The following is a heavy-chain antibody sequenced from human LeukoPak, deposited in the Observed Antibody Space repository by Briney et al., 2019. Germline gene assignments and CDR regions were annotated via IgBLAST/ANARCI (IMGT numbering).Heavy chain of an antibody. D-gene: IGHD1-1*01. Sequence: ASVKVSCKASGYTFTGYYMHWVRRAPGQGLEWMGWISAYNGNTNYAQKLQGRVTMTTDTSTSTAYMELRSLRSDDTAVYYCARDHPLYLEDFIYYYYGMDVWGQGTTVTVSS. CDR2: ISAYNGNT. J-gene: IGHJ6*02. V-gene: IGHV1-18*04. CDR3: ARDHPLYLEDFIYYYYGMDV. CDR1: GYTFTGYY.